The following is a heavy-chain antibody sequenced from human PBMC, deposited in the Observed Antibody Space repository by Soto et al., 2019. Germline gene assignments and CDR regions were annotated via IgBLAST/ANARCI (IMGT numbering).Heavy chain of an antibody. J-gene: IGHJ6*02. Sequence: GGSLRLSCAASGFTFSSYWMSWVRQAPGKGLEWVANIKQDGSEKYYVDSVKGRFTISRDNAKNSLYLQMNSLRAEDTAVYYCARDGSAAGSPGLSYCYYGMDVWGQGTTVTVSS. CDR1: GFTFSSYW. V-gene: IGHV3-7*01. D-gene: IGHD6-13*01. CDR2: IKQDGSEK. CDR3: ARDGSAAGSPGLSYCYYGMDV.